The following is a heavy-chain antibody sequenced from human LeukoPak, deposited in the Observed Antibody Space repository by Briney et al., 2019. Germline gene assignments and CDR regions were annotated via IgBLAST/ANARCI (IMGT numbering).Heavy chain of an antibody. J-gene: IGHJ3*02. CDR2: ISSSSSYI. Sequence: PGGSLRLSCAASGFTFSIYAMSWVRQAPGKGLEWVSSISSSSSYIYYADSVKGRFTISRDNAKNSLYLQMNSLRAEDTAVYYCAGVEYYDSSGPRRDAFDIWGQGTMVTVSS. CDR3: AGVEYYDSSGPRRDAFDI. CDR1: GFTFSIYA. V-gene: IGHV3-21*01. D-gene: IGHD3-22*01.